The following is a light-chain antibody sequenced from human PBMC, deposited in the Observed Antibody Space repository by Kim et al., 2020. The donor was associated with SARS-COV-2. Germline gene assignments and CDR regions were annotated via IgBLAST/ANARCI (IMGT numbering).Light chain of an antibody. CDR3: QTWGTGIQGV. Sequence: QLVLTQSPSASASLGASVKLTCTLSSGHSSYAIAWHQQQPEKGPRYLMKLNSDGSHSKGDGIPDRFSGSSSGAERYLTISSVQSEDEADYYCQTWGTGIQGVFGGGTQLTVL. V-gene: IGLV4-69*01. CDR1: SGHSSYA. J-gene: IGLJ3*02. CDR2: LNSDGSH.